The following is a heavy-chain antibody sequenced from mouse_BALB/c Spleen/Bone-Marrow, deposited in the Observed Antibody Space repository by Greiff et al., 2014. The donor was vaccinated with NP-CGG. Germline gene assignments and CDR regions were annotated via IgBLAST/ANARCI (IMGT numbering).Heavy chain of an antibody. J-gene: IGHJ3*01. V-gene: IGHV1-7*01. D-gene: IGHD1-1*02. CDR3: AREGYYGGPFAY. CDR2: INPSTGYT. CDR1: GYTFTSYW. Sequence: QVQLQQSGAELAKPGASVKMSCKASGYTFTSYWMHWVKQRPGQGLEWIGYINPSTGYTEYNQKFKDKATLTADKSSSTAYMQLSSLTSGDSAVYYGAREGYYGGPFAYGGQGTLVTVSA.